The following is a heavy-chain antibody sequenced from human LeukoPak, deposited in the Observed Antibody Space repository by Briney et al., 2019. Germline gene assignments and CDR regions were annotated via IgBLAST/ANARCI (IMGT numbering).Heavy chain of an antibody. V-gene: IGHV5-51*01. CDR1: GYSFTSYW. D-gene: IGHD2-15*01. Sequence: GESLKISCKGSGYSFTSYWIGWVRQMPGKGLEWMGIIYAGDSDTRYSPSFQGQVTISVDKSISTAYLQWSSLQASDTAMYYCARFVGACSGGSCYSDYWGQGTLVTVSS. J-gene: IGHJ4*02. CDR2: IYAGDSDT. CDR3: ARFVGACSGGSCYSDY.